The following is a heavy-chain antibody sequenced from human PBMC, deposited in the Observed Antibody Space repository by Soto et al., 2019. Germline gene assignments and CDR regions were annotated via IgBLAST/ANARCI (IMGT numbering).Heavy chain of an antibody. V-gene: IGHV4-30-4*01. CDR2: IYYTGST. CDR3: ARDDGYYRLYDY. D-gene: IGHD3-3*01. CDR1: GGSISSVDYF. Sequence: SETLSLTCTVSGGSISSVDYFWSWVRQPPGKGLEWIGYIYYTGSTSYNPSLKSRITMSVDTSKNQFSLKVSSVTAADTAVYFCARDDGYYRLYDYWGQGTLVTVSS. J-gene: IGHJ4*02.